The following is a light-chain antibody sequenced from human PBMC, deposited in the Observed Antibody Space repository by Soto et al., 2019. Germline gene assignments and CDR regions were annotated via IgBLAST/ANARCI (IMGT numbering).Light chain of an antibody. CDR2: AAS. V-gene: IGKV1-39*01. CDR3: QQIFSTPCP. J-gene: IGKJ3*01. CDR1: RTIYSY. Sequence: DIQMTQPPPSLSAFVGDSVNIIYRARRTIYSYVNWYQQKPGKAPKLLIFAASRLQNGVPSRFRGSGSRTDFTLAFSNLQPEDFATYFCQQIFSTPCPYGPGTRVDIK.